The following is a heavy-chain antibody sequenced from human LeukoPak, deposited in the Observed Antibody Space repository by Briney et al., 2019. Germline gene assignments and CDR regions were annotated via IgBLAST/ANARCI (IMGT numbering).Heavy chain of an antibody. Sequence: GGSLRLSCAASGFTFSAYWIHWVRQAPGKGLMWVSRINSDGSNSVYADSVKGRFTISRDNAKNTLYLQMNSLRAEDTAVYYCARAGSVGYYADSWGQGTLVTVSS. CDR2: INSDGSNS. CDR3: ARAGSVGYYADS. CDR1: GFTFSAYW. D-gene: IGHD3-22*01. J-gene: IGHJ4*02. V-gene: IGHV3-74*01.